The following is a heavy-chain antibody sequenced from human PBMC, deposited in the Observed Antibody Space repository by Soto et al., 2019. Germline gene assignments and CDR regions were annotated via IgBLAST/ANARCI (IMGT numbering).Heavy chain of an antibody. CDR2: IYYSGST. CDR1: GGSISSGDYY. Sequence: LSLTCTVSGGSISSGDYYWSWIRQPPGKGLEWIGYIYYSGSTYYNPSLKSRVTISVDTSKNQFSLKLSSVTAADTAVYYCARDPYYYDTQPYYYGMDVWGQGTTVTVSS. J-gene: IGHJ6*02. V-gene: IGHV4-30-4*01. CDR3: ARDPYYYDTQPYYYGMDV. D-gene: IGHD3-22*01.